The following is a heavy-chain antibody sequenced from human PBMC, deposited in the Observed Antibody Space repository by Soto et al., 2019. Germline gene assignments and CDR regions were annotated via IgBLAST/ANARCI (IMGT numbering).Heavy chain of an antibody. CDR2: IRSNTAVT. Sequence: GGSMRLSCVASGFPFDPYVMAWVRQAPGKGLQWVAAIRSNTAVTHYADSVRGRFTISRVNSKNTLYLQMNSLRAEDTAVYYCANPGYSRSWYVDYWGQGTLVT. CDR1: GFPFDPYV. CDR3: ANPGYSRSWYVDY. J-gene: IGHJ4*02. D-gene: IGHD6-13*01. V-gene: IGHV3-23*01.